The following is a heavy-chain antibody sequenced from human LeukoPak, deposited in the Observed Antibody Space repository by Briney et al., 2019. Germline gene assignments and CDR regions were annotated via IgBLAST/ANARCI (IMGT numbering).Heavy chain of an antibody. V-gene: IGHV5-51*01. CDR3: ARWVTADRGKKDAFDV. D-gene: IGHD2-21*02. Sequence: GESLKISCMASGYSFTTYWIGWVRQMPGKGLVWMGIIFPADSDTRYSPSFQGQVTVSADKSISTAYLQLSSLKASDTAMYYCARWVTADRGKKDAFDVWGQGTMVTVSS. J-gene: IGHJ3*01. CDR1: GYSFTTYW. CDR2: IFPADSDT.